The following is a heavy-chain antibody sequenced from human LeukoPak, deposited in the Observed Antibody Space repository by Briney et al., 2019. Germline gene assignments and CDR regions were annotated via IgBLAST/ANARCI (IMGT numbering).Heavy chain of an antibody. Sequence: GGSLRLSCAASGFTFSSYAMHWVRQAPGKGLEWVAVISYDGSNKYYADSVKGRFTISRDNSKNTLYLQMNSLRAEDTAVYYCAKGRYYDRSGYPIDYWGQGTLVTVSS. J-gene: IGHJ4*02. D-gene: IGHD3-22*01. V-gene: IGHV3-30-3*01. CDR2: ISYDGSNK. CDR1: GFTFSSYA. CDR3: AKGRYYDRSGYPIDY.